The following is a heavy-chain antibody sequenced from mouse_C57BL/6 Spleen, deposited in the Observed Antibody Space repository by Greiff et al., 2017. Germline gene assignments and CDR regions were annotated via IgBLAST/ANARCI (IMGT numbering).Heavy chain of an antibody. J-gene: IGHJ1*03. CDR1: GYTFTSYG. CDR3: AGDDTTAYFDV. CDR2: IYPRSGNT. V-gene: IGHV1-81*01. D-gene: IGHD1-2*01. Sequence: QVQLQQSGAELARPGASVKLSCKASGYTFTSYGISWVKQRTGQGLEWIGEIYPRSGNTYYNEKCKGKATLTADKSSSTAYMERRSLTSEDSAVYFCAGDDTTAYFDVWGTGTTVTVSS.